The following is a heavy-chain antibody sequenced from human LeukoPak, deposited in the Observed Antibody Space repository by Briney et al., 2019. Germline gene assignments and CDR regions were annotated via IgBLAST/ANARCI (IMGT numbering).Heavy chain of an antibody. J-gene: IGHJ5*02. CDR3: ASQSYARFDP. CDR2: INWKGDNI. Sequence: GRSLRLSCATSGFNFDDYAMHWVRQAPGKGLEWVSGINWKGDNIDYVDSVRGRFTISRDNARNSLFLQMNSLRVEDTAVYYCASQSYARFDPWGQGTLVTVSS. D-gene: IGHD3-16*01. V-gene: IGHV3-9*01. CDR1: GFNFDDYA.